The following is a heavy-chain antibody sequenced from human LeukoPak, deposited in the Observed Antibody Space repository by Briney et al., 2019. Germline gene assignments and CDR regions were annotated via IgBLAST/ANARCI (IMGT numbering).Heavy chain of an antibody. CDR3: ARSSWSYYYYYMDV. J-gene: IGHJ6*03. V-gene: IGHV4-61*02. CDR1: GGSISSGSYY. CDR2: IYTSGST. D-gene: IGHD6-13*01. Sequence: PSETLSLTCTISGGSISSGSYYWNWIRQPAGKGLEWIGRIYTSGSTNYNPSLKSRVTMSVDTSKNQFSLKLSSVTAADTAVYYCARSSWSYYYYYMDVWGKGTTVTVSS.